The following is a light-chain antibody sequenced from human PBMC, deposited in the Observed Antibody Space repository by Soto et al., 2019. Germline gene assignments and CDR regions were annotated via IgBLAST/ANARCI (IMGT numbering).Light chain of an antibody. V-gene: IGLV2-23*01. Sequence: QSALTQPASVSGSPGQSITISCTGISNDVGTYNLVSWYQHHPGKAPKLIIYEASKRPSGVPNRFSGSKSGNTASLTISGLHAEDEADYYCCSDGRSVEFGGGTKLTVL. CDR3: CSDGRSVE. J-gene: IGLJ2*01. CDR1: SNDVGTYNL. CDR2: EAS.